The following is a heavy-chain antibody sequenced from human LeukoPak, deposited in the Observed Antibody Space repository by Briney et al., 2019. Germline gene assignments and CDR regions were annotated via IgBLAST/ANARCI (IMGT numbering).Heavy chain of an antibody. CDR2: MNPNSGNT. D-gene: IGHD2-2*01. CDR1: GYTFTSYD. Sequence: GASVKVSCKASGYTFTSYDINWVRQATGQGLEWMGWMNPNSGNTGYAQKFQGRVTITRNTSISTAYMELSSLRSDDTAVYYCARDLEGCSSTSCYGLRFDPWGQGTLVTVSS. V-gene: IGHV1-8*03. J-gene: IGHJ5*02. CDR3: ARDLEGCSSTSCYGLRFDP.